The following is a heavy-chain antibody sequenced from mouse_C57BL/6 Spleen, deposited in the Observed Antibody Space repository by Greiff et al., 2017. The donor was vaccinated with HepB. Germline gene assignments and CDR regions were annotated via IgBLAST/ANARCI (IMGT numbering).Heavy chain of an antibody. D-gene: IGHD4-1*01. Sequence: EVKVVESGEGLVKPGGSLKLSCAASGFTFSSYAMSWVRQTPEKRLEWVAYISSGGDYIYYADTVKGRFTISRDNARNTLYLQMSSLKSEDTAMYYCTSQLTGSSYFDYWGQGTTLTVSS. CDR2: ISSGGDYI. J-gene: IGHJ2*01. V-gene: IGHV5-9-1*02. CDR1: GFTFSSYA. CDR3: TSQLTGSSYFDY.